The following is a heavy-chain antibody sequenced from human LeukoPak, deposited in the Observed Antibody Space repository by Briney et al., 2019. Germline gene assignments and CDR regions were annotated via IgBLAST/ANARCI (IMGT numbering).Heavy chain of an antibody. CDR1: GFPFNSYA. D-gene: IGHD4-11*01. V-gene: IGHV3-23*01. CDR3: AKDRYINYGNWFDP. CDR2: ISGSGGST. J-gene: IGHJ5*02. Sequence: GVTLRLSYAVSGFPFNSYAMLWVRQPPGRGLERVSGISGSGGSTFYADSVRHRLNISRDNSKNTLHLQLHSLSGDDTDVYYCAKDRYINYGNWFDPWGQGTLVTVFS.